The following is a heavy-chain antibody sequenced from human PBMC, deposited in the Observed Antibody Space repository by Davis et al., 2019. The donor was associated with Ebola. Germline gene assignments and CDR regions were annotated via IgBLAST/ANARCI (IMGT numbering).Heavy chain of an antibody. J-gene: IGHJ4*02. D-gene: IGHD1-26*01. CDR1: GYTFTGYY. V-gene: IGHV1-2*04. CDR3: ARGGGSSKRTMGY. CDR2: INPNSGGT. Sequence: AASVKVSCKASGYTFTGYYMHWVRQAPGQGLEWMGWINPNSGGTNYAQKFQGWVTMTRDTSISTADMELSRLRSDDTAVYYCARGGGSSKRTMGYWGQGTLVTVSS.